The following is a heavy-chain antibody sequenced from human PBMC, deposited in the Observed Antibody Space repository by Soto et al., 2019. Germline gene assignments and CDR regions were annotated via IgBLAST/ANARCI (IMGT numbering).Heavy chain of an antibody. D-gene: IGHD6-13*01. J-gene: IGHJ5*02. Sequence: GASVKVSCKASGYTFTGYYMHWVRQAPGQGLEWMGWINPNSGGTNYAQKFQGRVTMTRDTSISTAYMELCRLRSDDTAVYYCARGAPGGSSSSWFDPWGQGTLVTVSS. CDR2: INPNSGGT. V-gene: IGHV1-2*02. CDR3: ARGAPGGSSSSWFDP. CDR1: GYTFTGYY.